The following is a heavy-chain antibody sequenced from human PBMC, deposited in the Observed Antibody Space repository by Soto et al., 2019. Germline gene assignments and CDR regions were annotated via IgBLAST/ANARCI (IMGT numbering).Heavy chain of an antibody. V-gene: IGHV3-23*01. J-gene: IGHJ4*02. CDR1: GFTFSSYA. Sequence: EVQLLESGGGLVQPGGSLRLSCAASGFTFSSYAMTWVRQAPGKGLEWVSASTGSGGSTYYADSVKGRFTISRDNAKNTLYLQMTSLRAEDTAVYYWAREEWNSYFDYWGQGTLVTVSS. CDR2: STGSGGST. CDR3: AREEWNSYFDY. D-gene: IGHD1-1*01.